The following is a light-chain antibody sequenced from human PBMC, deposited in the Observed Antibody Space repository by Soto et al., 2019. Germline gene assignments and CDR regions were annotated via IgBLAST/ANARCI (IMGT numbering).Light chain of an antibody. J-gene: IGKJ4*01. CDR1: QDISNH. CDR2: VAS. Sequence: DIQMTQSPSSLSASVGDRVTITCQASQDISNHLNWYQQKPGKAPKLLIYVASNLDTGVPSRFSGSGSGTEFTFTISSLQPEDVATYYCQLYDNLLLTFCGGTKVEIK. CDR3: QLYDNLLLT. V-gene: IGKV1-33*01.